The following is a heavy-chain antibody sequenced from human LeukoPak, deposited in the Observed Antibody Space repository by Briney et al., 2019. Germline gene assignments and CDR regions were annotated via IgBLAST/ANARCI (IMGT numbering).Heavy chain of an antibody. CDR3: TRGSLSGSSRDY. V-gene: IGHV1-8*01. J-gene: IGHJ4*02. Sequence: ASVKLSCKASGYTFTGYDINWVRQAIGQGLEWMGWMTPSTGDTGYAQKSQGGVTMTRNTSVDTAFMELSGLGSEDTAVYYCTRGSLSGSSRDYWGQGTLVTVSS. CDR1: GYTFTGYD. D-gene: IGHD1-26*01. CDR2: MTPSTGDT.